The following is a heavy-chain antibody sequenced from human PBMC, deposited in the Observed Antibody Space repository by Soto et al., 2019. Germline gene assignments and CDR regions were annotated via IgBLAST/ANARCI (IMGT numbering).Heavy chain of an antibody. CDR1: GFTFSSYG. CDR3: AKFYNDVWSGYYTDGMDV. D-gene: IGHD3-3*01. V-gene: IGHV3-30*18. J-gene: IGHJ6*02. CDR2: ISYDGSNK. Sequence: GGSLRLSCAASGFTFSSYGMHWVRQAPGKGLEWVAVISYDGSNKYYADSVKGRFTISRGNSKNTLYLQMNSLRAEDTAVYYCAKFYNDVWSGYYTDGMDVWVQGTTVTVSS.